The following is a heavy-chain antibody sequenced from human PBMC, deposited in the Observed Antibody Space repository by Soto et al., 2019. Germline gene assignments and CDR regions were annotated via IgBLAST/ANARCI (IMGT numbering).Heavy chain of an antibody. D-gene: IGHD6-13*01. Sequence: EVQLLESGGGLVQPGGSLRLSCAASGFTFSDYAMTWVRQAPGKGLDWVASISGSGVTPYYAASVKGRFTISRDNAKNMVYVKMNSLRVEDTAIYYCVTSDSTSAPWGQGSLVTVSS. CDR1: GFTFSDYA. CDR2: ISGSGVTP. V-gene: IGHV3-23*01. CDR3: VTSDSTSAP. J-gene: IGHJ5*02.